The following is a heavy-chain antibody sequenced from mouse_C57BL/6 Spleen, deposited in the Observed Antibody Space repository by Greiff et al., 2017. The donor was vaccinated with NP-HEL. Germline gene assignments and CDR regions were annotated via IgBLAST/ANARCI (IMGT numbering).Heavy chain of an antibody. J-gene: IGHJ4*01. CDR2: ISGGGGNT. CDR1: GFTFSSYT. Sequence: EVQLVESGGGLVKPGGSLKLSCAASGFTFSSYTMSWVRQTPEKRLEWVATISGGGGNTYYPDSVKGRFTISRDNAKNTLYLQMSSLRSEDTALYYCARHGGNYAMGYWGQGTSVTVSS. CDR3: ARHGGNYAMGY. V-gene: IGHV5-9*01.